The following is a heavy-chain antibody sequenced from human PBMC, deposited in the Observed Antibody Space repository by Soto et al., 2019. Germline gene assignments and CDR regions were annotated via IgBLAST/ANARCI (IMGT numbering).Heavy chain of an antibody. CDR2: ISAYNGNT. D-gene: IGHD1-26*01. CDR3: ASVGSRPYYHHGLDV. J-gene: IGHJ6*02. CDR1: GYTFTSYG. Sequence: QVQLVQSGAEVKKPGASVKVSCKASGYTFTSYGFSWVRQAPGQGLEWMGWISAYNGNTNYAQKLQGRVTMTTDTSTSTDYMERRSLRSLDTAVYYCASVGSRPYYHHGLDVWGQGTTVTVSS. V-gene: IGHV1-18*01.